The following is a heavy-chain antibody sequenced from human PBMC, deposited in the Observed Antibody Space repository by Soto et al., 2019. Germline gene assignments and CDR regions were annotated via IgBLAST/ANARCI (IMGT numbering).Heavy chain of an antibody. CDR1: GFTFSSYG. Sequence: PVGSLRLSCAASGFTFSSYGMHWVRQAPGKGLEWVAVIWYDGSNKYYADSVKGRFTISRDNSKNTLYLQMNSLRAGDTAVYYCARGRVPVVAAFYGMDVWGQGTTVTVSS. CDR3: ARGRVPVVAAFYGMDV. V-gene: IGHV3-33*01. J-gene: IGHJ6*02. CDR2: IWYDGSNK. D-gene: IGHD2-15*01.